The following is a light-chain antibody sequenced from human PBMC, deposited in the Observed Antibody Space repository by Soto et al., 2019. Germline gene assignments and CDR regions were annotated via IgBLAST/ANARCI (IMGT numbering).Light chain of an antibody. CDR1: QSVGSW. CDR2: DAS. CDR3: QQYDSYPRT. Sequence: DIPMTQSPSTLSASIGDTVTITCRASQSVGSWLAWYQQKPGKAPKFLIYDASSLESGVPSRFSGSGSGAEFTLTINSLQPDDFATYYCQQYDSYPRTFGRGTKVEI. J-gene: IGKJ1*01. V-gene: IGKV1-5*01.